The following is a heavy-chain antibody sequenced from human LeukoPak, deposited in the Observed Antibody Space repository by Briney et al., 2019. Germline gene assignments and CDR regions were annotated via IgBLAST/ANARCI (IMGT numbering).Heavy chain of an antibody. J-gene: IGHJ1*01. V-gene: IGHV5-51*01. CDR3: VRQYGTGWYRYFHH. D-gene: IGHD6-19*01. CDR2: IYPGDSDT. CDR1: GYSFTTSW. Sequence: PGESLKISCKGSGYSFTTSWIGWVRQMPGKGLEWMGIIYPGDSDTRYSPSFQGQVTISADKSISIVYLQWSSLKASDTAIYYCVRQYGTGWYRYFHHWGQGTLVTVSS.